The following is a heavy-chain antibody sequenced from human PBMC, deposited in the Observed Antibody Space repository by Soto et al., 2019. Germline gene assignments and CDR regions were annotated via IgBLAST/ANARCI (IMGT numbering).Heavy chain of an antibody. CDR2: INHSGST. CDR1: GGSFSGYY. D-gene: IGHD5-18*01. J-gene: IGHJ5*02. V-gene: IGHV4-34*01. Sequence: SETLSLTCAVYGGSFSGYYWSWIRQPPGKGLEWIGEINHSGSTNYNPSLKSRVTISVDTSKNQFSLKLSSVTAADTAVYYCARARNTAMFLFDPWGQGTLVTVSS. CDR3: ARARNTAMFLFDP.